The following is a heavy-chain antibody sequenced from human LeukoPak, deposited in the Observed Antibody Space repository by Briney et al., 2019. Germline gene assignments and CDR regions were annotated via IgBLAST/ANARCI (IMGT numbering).Heavy chain of an antibody. CDR2: IIPIFGTA. D-gene: IGHD6-19*01. V-gene: IGHV1-69*13. CDR1: EGTFSSYA. J-gene: IGHJ4*02. CDR3: ATDLSGWSGFDY. Sequence: GASVKVSCKASEGTFSSYAISWVRQAPGQGLEWMGGIIPIFGTANYAQKFQGRVTITADESTSTAYMELSSLRSEDTAVYYCATDLSGWSGFDYWGQGTLVTVSS.